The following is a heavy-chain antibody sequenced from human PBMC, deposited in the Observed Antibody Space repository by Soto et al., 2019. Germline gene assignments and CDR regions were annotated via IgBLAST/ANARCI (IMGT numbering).Heavy chain of an antibody. CDR2: IYYSGST. CDR1: GGSIISYY. V-gene: IGHV4-59*01. Sequence: SETLSLTCTVSGGSIISYYWSWIRQPPGKGLEWIGYIYYSGSTNYNPSLKSRVTISVDTSKNQFSLKLSSATAADTAVYYCARGGITMVRGVIGPLGYWGQGTLVTVSS. CDR3: ARGGITMVRGVIGPLGY. J-gene: IGHJ4*02. D-gene: IGHD3-10*01.